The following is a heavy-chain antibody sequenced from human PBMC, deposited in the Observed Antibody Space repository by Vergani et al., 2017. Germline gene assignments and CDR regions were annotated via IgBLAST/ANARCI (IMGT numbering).Heavy chain of an antibody. D-gene: IGHD3-3*01. CDR3: ARIKPGTGVVPFDY. Sequence: QVQLQQWGAGLLKPSETLSLTCAVYGGSFSGYYWSWIRQPPGKGLEWIGEINHSGSTNYNPSLKSGVTISVDTSKNQFSLKLSSVTAADTAVYYCARIKPGTGVVPFDYWGQGTLVTVSS. CDR2: INHSGST. CDR1: GGSFSGYY. J-gene: IGHJ4*02. V-gene: IGHV4-34*01.